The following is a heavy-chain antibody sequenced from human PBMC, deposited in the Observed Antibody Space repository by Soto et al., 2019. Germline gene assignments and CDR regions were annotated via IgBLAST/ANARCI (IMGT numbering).Heavy chain of an antibody. Sequence: ASVKVSCKASGYTFTSYDINWVRQATGQGLEWMGWMNPNSGITGYAQKFQGRVTMTRNTSISTAYMELSSLRSEDTAVYYCARGPLYSSSSFYYYYYMDVWGKGTTVTVSS. CDR2: MNPNSGIT. V-gene: IGHV1-8*01. J-gene: IGHJ6*03. CDR3: ARGPLYSSSSFYYYYYMDV. CDR1: GYTFTSYD. D-gene: IGHD6-6*01.